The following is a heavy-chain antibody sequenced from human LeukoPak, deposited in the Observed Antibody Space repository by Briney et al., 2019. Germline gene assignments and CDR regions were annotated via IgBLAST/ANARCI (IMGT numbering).Heavy chain of an antibody. CDR2: IRYDGSNK. D-gene: IGHD4-11*01. Sequence: GRTLRLSCAASGFTFSSYGMHWVPGAPARGLEGGAVIRYDGSNKYYADSAKGRFTISRDNPKNSLYLQMNSLRAEDTPVFYCAKGESKTTVTPTHCVHWGEGTLVTVSS. V-gene: IGHV3-30*02. CDR1: GFTFSSYG. J-gene: IGHJ4*02. CDR3: AKGESKTTVTPTHCVH.